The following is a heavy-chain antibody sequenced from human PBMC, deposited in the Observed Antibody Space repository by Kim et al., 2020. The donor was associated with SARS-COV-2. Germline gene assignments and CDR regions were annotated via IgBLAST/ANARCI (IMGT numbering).Heavy chain of an antibody. Sequence: SETLSLTCTVSGGSISSGSYYWSWIRQPAGNGLEWIGRIYTSGSTNYNPSLKSRVTISVDTSKNQFSLKLSSVTAADTAVYYCARLYYYDSSDYYYGMDVWGQGTTVTVSS. V-gene: IGHV4-61*02. D-gene: IGHD3-22*01. J-gene: IGHJ6*02. CDR2: IYTSGST. CDR3: ARLYYYDSSDYYYGMDV. CDR1: GGSISSGSYY.